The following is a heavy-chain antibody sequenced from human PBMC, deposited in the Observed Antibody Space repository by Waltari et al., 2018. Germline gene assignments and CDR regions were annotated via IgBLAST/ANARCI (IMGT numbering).Heavy chain of an antibody. V-gene: IGHV3-30*02. J-gene: IGHJ6*03. CDR2: IRYDGSNK. CDR1: GFTFSSYG. CDR3: AKDSEYQRAPYYYYYYMDV. D-gene: IGHD2-2*01. Sequence: QVQLVESGGGVVQPGGSLRLSCAASGFTFSSYGMHWVRQAPGQGLEWVAFIRYDGSNKYYADSVKGRFTISRDNSKNTLYLQMNSLRAEDTAVYYCAKDSEYQRAPYYYYYYMDVWGKGTTVTISS.